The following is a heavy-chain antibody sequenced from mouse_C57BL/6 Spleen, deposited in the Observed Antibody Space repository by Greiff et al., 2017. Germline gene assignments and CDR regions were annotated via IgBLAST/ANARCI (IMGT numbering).Heavy chain of an antibody. Sequence: VQLQQSGAELVRPGASVKLSCKASGYTFTSYWMDWVKQRPGQGLEWIGNINPCDCYTHYNQKFKDKATLTVDKSSSTAYMQLSSLTSEDSAVYYCARSYCSRSSYGFAYWGQGTIVTVSA. CDR2: INPCDCYT. CDR1: GYTFTSYW. V-gene: IGHV1-61*01. CDR3: ARSYCSRSSYGFAY. D-gene: IGHD1-1*01. J-gene: IGHJ3*01.